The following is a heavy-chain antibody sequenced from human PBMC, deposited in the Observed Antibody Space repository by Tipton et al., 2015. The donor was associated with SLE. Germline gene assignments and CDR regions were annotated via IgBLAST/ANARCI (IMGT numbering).Heavy chain of an antibody. CDR2: IFYSGTT. CDR3: ARLLGRADPFDM. V-gene: IGHV4-59*11. Sequence: TLSLTCTVSGASISSHYWSWIRQPPGKGLEWIGYIFYSGTTYYKPSLKSRVTISVDTSKHHFSLRLTSVTAADTAVYYCARLLGRADPFDMWGQGTLVTVSS. CDR1: GASISSHY. J-gene: IGHJ3*02. D-gene: IGHD3-10*01.